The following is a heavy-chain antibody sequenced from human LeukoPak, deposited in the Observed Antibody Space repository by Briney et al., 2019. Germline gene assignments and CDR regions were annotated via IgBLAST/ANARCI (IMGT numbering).Heavy chain of an antibody. CDR1: GFTFSSYA. Sequence: GGSLRLSCAASGFTFSSYAMHWVRQAPGKGLEWVAVISYDGSNKYYADSVKGRFTISRDNSKNTLYLQMNSLRAEDTAVYYCARDRNVVVPAAIQFDYWGQGTLVTVSS. D-gene: IGHD2-2*01. J-gene: IGHJ4*02. V-gene: IGHV3-30-3*01. CDR2: ISYDGSNK. CDR3: ARDRNVVVPAAIQFDY.